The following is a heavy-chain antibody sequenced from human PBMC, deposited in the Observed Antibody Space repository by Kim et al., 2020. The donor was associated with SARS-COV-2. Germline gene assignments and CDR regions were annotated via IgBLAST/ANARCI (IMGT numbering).Heavy chain of an antibody. CDR2: ISGGGNT. J-gene: IGHJ3*02. CDR1: GFTITSNS. V-gene: IGHV3-53*01. D-gene: IGHD6-19*01. Sequence: GGSLRLSCAASGFTITSNSMSWVRQSPRKGLEWVSLISGGGNTYYAAAVKGRFIISRDISKNTVYLQMNNLRAEDTAVYYCARDRRAGTPDTIDIWG. CDR3: ARDRRAGTPDTIDI.